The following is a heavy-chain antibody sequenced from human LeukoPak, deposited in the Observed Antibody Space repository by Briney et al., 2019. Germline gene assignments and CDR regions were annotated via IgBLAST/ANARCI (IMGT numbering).Heavy chain of an antibody. CDR2: IYHSGST. Sequence: SETLSLTCTVSGYSINSGYYWAWIRQPPGKGLQWIGSIYHSGSTYYNPSLKSRVTISIDTSKNQFSLRLSSVTAADTAVYYCARGGGLDYYYYYMDVWGKGTTVTISS. V-gene: IGHV4-38-2*02. CDR3: ARGGGLDYYYYYMDV. D-gene: IGHD6-6*01. J-gene: IGHJ6*03. CDR1: GYSINSGYY.